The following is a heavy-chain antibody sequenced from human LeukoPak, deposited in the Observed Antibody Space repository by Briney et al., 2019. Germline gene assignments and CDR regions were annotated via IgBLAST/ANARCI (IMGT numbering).Heavy chain of an antibody. J-gene: IGHJ2*01. Sequence: GRSLRLSCAASGFTFDDYAMHWVRQAPGKGLEWVSGISWNSGSIGYADSVKGRFTISRDNAKNSLYLQMNSLRAEDTALYYCVRVALVPYGVFDLWGRGTLVTVSS. CDR3: VRVALVPYGVFDL. CDR1: GFTFDDYA. V-gene: IGHV3-9*01. CDR2: ISWNSGSI. D-gene: IGHD2-8*02.